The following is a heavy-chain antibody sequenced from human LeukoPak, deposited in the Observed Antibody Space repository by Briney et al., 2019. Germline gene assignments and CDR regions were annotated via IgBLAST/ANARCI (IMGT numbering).Heavy chain of an antibody. CDR1: GGSFSGYY. CDR2: INHTGST. J-gene: IGHJ4*02. Sequence: SETLSLTCAVYGGSFSGYYWSWIRQPPGKGLEWIGEINHTGSTNYNPSLKSRVTISVDTSKNQFSLKLSSVTAADTAIYYCARVDSSGYPDDYFDYWGQGTLVTVSS. CDR3: ARVDSSGYPDDYFDY. D-gene: IGHD3-22*01. V-gene: IGHV4-34*01.